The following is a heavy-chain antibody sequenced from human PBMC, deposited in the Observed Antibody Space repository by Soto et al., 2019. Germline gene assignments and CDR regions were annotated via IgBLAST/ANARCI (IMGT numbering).Heavy chain of an antibody. V-gene: IGHV3-23*01. D-gene: IGHD3-10*01. CDR1: GFTFSSNA. CDR3: AKRHYYGSGSFALAT. J-gene: IGHJ4*03. Sequence: EVRLLESGGGLVQPGGSLRLSCAGSGFTFSSNAMSWVRQAPGKGLEWVSSVSGDGYASDYADSVKGRFTVSRHNSKNTLYLQMNSLHAEDTAVYYCAKRHYYGSGSFALATWGQGTLVTVSS. CDR2: VSGDGYAS.